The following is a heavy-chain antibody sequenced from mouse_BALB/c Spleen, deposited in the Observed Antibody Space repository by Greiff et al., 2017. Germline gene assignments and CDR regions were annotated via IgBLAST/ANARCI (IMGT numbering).Heavy chain of an antibody. CDR1: GYTFSSYW. CDR2: ILPGSGST. V-gene: IGHV1-9*01. Sequence: VQLQQSGAELMKPGASVKISCKATGYTFSSYWIEWVKQRPGHGLEWIGEILPGSGSTNYNEKFKGKATFTADTSSNTAYMQLSSLTSEDSAVYYCARPNLLYYYGSSLFAYWGQGTLVTVSA. CDR3: ARPNLLYYYGSSLFAY. J-gene: IGHJ3*01. D-gene: IGHD1-1*01.